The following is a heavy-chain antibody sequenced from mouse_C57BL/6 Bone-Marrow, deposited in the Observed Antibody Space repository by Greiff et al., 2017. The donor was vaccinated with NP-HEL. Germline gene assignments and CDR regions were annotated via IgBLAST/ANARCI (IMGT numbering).Heavy chain of an antibody. J-gene: IGHJ2*01. CDR2: IDPSDSYT. CDR3: GREEGNFYYYGISYVLDY. V-gene: IGHV1-50*01. D-gene: IGHD1-1*01. CDR1: GYTFTSYW. Sequence: VQLQQPGAELVKPGASVKLSCKASGYTFTSYWMQWVKQRPGQGLEWIGEIDPSDSYTNYNQKFKGKATLTVDTSSSTAYMQLSRLTSEHSAVYYCGREEGNFYYYGISYVLDYWGQGTTLTVSS.